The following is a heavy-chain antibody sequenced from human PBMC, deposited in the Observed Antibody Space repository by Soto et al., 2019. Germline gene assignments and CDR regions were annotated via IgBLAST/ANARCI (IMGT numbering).Heavy chain of an antibody. J-gene: IGHJ5*02. CDR2: ISGSGGST. CDR1: GFTFSSYA. Sequence: EVQLLESGGGLVQPGGSLRLSCEASGFTFSSYAMSWVRQAPGKGLEWVSAISGSGGSTYYADSVKGRFTISRDNSKNTLYLQMNSLRAEDTAVYYCAKDRGLGYWSGGSCYFNWFEPWGQGTLVTVSS. CDR3: AKDRGLGYWSGGSCYFNWFEP. V-gene: IGHV3-23*01. D-gene: IGHD2-15*01.